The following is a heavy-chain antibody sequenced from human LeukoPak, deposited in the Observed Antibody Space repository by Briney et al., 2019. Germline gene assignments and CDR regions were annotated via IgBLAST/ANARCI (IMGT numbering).Heavy chain of an antibody. Sequence: WETLSLTCTVSGYSISSGYYWGWIRQPPGKGLEWIGCIYHSGSTFYNPSLKSRVTISVDTSKDQFSLKLSSVTAADTAVYYCARAGGWNPLDYWGQGTLVTVSS. D-gene: IGHD1-1*01. CDR3: ARAGGWNPLDY. V-gene: IGHV4-38-2*02. CDR1: GYSISSGYY. CDR2: IYHSGST. J-gene: IGHJ4*02.